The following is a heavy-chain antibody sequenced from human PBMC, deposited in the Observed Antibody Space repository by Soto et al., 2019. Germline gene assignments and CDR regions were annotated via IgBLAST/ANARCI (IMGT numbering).Heavy chain of an antibody. CDR1: GYSFTSYW. J-gene: IGHJ6*02. CDR2: IYPGDSDT. CDR3: ARVLPAAIIYYYGMDV. D-gene: IGHD2-2*01. Sequence: GESLKISCKGSGYSFTSYWIGWVRQMPGKGLEWMGIIYPGDSDTRYSPSFQGQVTISADKSISTAYLQWSSLKASDTAMYYCARVLPAAIIYYYGMDVWGQGTTVTVSS. V-gene: IGHV5-51*01.